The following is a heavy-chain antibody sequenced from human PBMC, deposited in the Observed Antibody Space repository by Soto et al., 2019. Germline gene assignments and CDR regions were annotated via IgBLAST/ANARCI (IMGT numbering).Heavy chain of an antibody. J-gene: IGHJ4*02. CDR2: IWYDGSNK. CDR3: ARVSNSYSGSSNHGVDY. CDR1: GFTFSSYG. Sequence: QVQLVESGGGVVQPGRSLRLSCAASGFTFSSYGMHWVRQASGKGLEWVAVIWYDGSNKYYADSVKGRFTISRDNSKNTLYLQMNSLRAEDTAVYYCARVSNSYSGSSNHGVDYWGQGTLVTVSS. D-gene: IGHD1-26*01. V-gene: IGHV3-33*01.